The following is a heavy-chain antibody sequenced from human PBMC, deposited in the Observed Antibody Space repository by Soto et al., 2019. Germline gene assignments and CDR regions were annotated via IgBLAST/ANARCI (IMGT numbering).Heavy chain of an antibody. V-gene: IGHV1-18*01. J-gene: IGHJ6*02. Sequence: QVQLVQSGAEVKNPGASVKVSCKASGYTFTRYGIAWARQAPGQGLEWMGWINTYNGNTNYAQNVQGRVTLTTDTSTSTAYMELRSLRSNDTDIYYCAMVDVYVTPSPQDVWGQGTTVIVSS. CDR3: AMVDVYVTPSPQDV. CDR2: INTYNGNT. CDR1: GYTFTRYG. D-gene: IGHD3-16*01.